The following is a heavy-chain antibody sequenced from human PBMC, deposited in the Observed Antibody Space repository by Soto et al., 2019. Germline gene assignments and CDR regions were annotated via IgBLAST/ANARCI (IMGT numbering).Heavy chain of an antibody. V-gene: IGHV4-4*07. J-gene: IGHJ5*02. CDR3: ARAGGYEVQGNNWFDP. CDR1: GGSISGSY. Sequence: SETLSLPCTVSGGSISGSYWSWIRQPAGKGLEWIGRIYTSGSTNYNPSLKRRVTLSVDTSKNQFSLKLTSVTAADTAVYYCARAGGYEVQGNNWFDPWGQGTLVTVSS. D-gene: IGHD5-12*01. CDR2: IYTSGST.